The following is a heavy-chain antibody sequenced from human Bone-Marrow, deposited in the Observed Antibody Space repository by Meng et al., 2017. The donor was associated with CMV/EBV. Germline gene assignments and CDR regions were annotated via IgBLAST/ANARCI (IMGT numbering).Heavy chain of an antibody. CDR3: AREDSSSWFYYYYGMDV. Sequence: GGSLRLSCAASGFTFSSYSMNWVRQAPGKGLEWVSSISSSSSYIYYADSVKGRFTISRDNAKNTLYLQMNSLRAEDTAVYYCAREDSSSWFYYYYGMDVWGQGTTVTVSS. J-gene: IGHJ6*02. CDR2: ISSSSSYI. V-gene: IGHV3-21*01. CDR1: GFTFSSYS. D-gene: IGHD6-13*01.